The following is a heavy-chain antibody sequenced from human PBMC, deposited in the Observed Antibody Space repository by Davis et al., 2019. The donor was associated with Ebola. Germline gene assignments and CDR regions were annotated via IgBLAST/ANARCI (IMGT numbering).Heavy chain of an antibody. CDR1: GFTFSSYA. D-gene: IGHD3-10*01. CDR2: ISYDGSNK. V-gene: IGHV3-30-3*02. CDR3: AKYASFYYAVGSNWFDP. Sequence: GESLKISCAASGFTFSSYAMHWVRQAPGKGLEWVAVISYDGSNKYYADSVKGRFTISRDNSKNTLYLQMNSLRAEDTAVYYCAKYASFYYAVGSNWFDPWGQGTLVTVSS. J-gene: IGHJ5*02.